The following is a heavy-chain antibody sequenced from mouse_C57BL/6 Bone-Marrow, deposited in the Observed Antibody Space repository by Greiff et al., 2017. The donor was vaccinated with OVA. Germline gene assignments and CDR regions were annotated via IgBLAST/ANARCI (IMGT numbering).Heavy chain of an antibody. J-gene: IGHJ2*01. CDR2: FYPGSGSI. V-gene: IGHV1-62-2*01. CDR1: GYTFTEYT. Sequence: QVQLKESGAELVKPGASVKLSCKASGYTFTEYTIHWVKQRSGQGLEWIGWFYPGSGSIKYNEKFKDTATLTADKSSSTVYMELSRLTSEDSAVYFCARHEKEENYFDYWGQGTTLTVSS. CDR3: ARHEKEENYFDY.